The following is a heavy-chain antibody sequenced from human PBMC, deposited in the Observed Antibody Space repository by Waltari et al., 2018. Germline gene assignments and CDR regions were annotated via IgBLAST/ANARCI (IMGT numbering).Heavy chain of an antibody. CDR2: IDPEDGET. CDR3: APLPGGSGQTFDY. V-gene: IGHV1-69-2*01. D-gene: IGHD3-10*01. CDR1: GSTFMHCF. J-gene: IGHJ4*02. Sequence: EVDLVQSGAEVKQPGATVNISRKAPGSTFMHCFMHWVQQEPGKGLEWMERIDPEDGETVYSEKFQGRVTITADTSTDTAYMELSSLTSGDTAVYYCAPLPGGSGQTFDYWGQGTLVTVSS.